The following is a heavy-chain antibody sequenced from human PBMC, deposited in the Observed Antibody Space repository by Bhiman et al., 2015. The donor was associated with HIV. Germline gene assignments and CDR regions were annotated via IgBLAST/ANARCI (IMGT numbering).Heavy chain of an antibody. V-gene: IGHV3-23*04. Sequence: EVQLVESGGGLVKPGGSLRLSCAASGFTFSTYNMNWVRQAPGKGLEWVSGVSGSGGSTYYADSVKGRFTISRDNSKNTLYLQMNSLRAEDTAVYYCAKDRRYYGSGSSDINYWGQGTLVTVSS. J-gene: IGHJ4*02. CDR3: AKDRRYYGSGSSDINY. CDR1: GFTFSTYN. D-gene: IGHD3-10*01. CDR2: VSGSGGST.